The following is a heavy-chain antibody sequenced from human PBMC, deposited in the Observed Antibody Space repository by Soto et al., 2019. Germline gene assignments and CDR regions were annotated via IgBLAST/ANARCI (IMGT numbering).Heavy chain of an antibody. V-gene: IGHV4-59*01. Sequence: XEILSLTCTVSGGSISSYYWSWIRQPPGKGLEWIGYIYYSVSTNYNPSLKSRVTISVDTSKNQFSLKLSSVTAADTAVYYCARVKVASWGIAALNWFDPWGQGTLVTVSS. CDR1: GGSISSYY. CDR2: IYYSVST. J-gene: IGHJ5*02. D-gene: IGHD6-13*01. CDR3: ARVKVASWGIAALNWFDP.